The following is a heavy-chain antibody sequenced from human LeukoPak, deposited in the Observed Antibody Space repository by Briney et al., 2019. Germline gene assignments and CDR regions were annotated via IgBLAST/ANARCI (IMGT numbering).Heavy chain of an antibody. D-gene: IGHD6-6*01. Sequence: GGSLRLSCAASGFTFSNAWMSWVRQAPGKGLEWVGRIKSKTDGGTTDYAAPVKGRFTISRDDSKNTLYLQMNSLKTEDTAVYYCTTDIAARPSDWFDPWGQGTLVTVSS. J-gene: IGHJ5*02. CDR3: TTDIAARPSDWFDP. CDR1: GFTFSNAW. V-gene: IGHV3-15*01. CDR2: IKSKTDGGTT.